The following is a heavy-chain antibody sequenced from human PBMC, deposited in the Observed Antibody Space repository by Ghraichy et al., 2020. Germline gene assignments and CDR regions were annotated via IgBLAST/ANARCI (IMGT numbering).Heavy chain of an antibody. CDR2: ISHEATDK. Sequence: GGSLRLSCAASGFTFSSYGMHWVRQAPGKGLEWLAGISHEATDKNYADSVEGRFTISRDNSKDILYLQMDSLTVDDTAVYYCATGGGGVCHSCWFDPWGPGTLVTVSS. CDR3: ATGGGGVCHSCWFDP. CDR1: GFTFSSYG. J-gene: IGHJ5*02. D-gene: IGHD2-15*01. V-gene: IGHV3-33*03.